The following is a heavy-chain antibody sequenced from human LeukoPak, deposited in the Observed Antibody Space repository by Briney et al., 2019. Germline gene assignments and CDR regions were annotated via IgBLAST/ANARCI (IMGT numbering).Heavy chain of an antibody. D-gene: IGHD6-13*01. J-gene: IGHJ5*02. V-gene: IGHV3-21*01. Sequence: GGSLRLSCAASGFTFSSYSMNWVRQAPGKGLEWVSSISSSSSYIYYADSVKGRFTISRDNAKNPLYLQMNSLRAEDTAVYYCARDGYSSSWYRSGNWFDPWGQGTLVTVSS. CDR1: GFTFSSYS. CDR2: ISSSSSYI. CDR3: ARDGYSSSWYRSGNWFDP.